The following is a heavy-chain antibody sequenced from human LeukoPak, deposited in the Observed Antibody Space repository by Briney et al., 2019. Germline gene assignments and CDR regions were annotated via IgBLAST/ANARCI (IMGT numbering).Heavy chain of an antibody. CDR2: MNPNSGNT. V-gene: IGHV1-8*01. CDR3: ARGQGVYGDYYSRGMDV. Sequence: ASVTVSCKASGYTFTSYDINWVRQATGQGLEWMGWMNPNSGNTGYAQKFQGRVTMTRNTSISTAYMELSSLRSEDTAVYYCARGQGVYGDYYSRGMDVWGQGTTVTVSS. CDR1: GYTFTSYD. J-gene: IGHJ6*02. D-gene: IGHD4-17*01.